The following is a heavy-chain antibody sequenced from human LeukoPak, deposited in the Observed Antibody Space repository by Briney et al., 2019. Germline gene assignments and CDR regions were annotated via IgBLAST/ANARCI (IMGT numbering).Heavy chain of an antibody. V-gene: IGHV3-7*01. J-gene: IGHJ6*02. CDR1: GFTFSSYW. Sequence: GGSLRLSCAASGFTFSSYWMTWVRQAPGKGLEWVANIKQDGSEEYYVDSVKGRFTISRDNAKNSLYLQMNSLRAEDTAVYYCARCSSSPYWDVYYYYGMDVWGQGTTVTVSS. CDR2: IKQDGSEE. CDR3: ARCSSSPYWDVYYYYGMDV. D-gene: IGHD6-13*01.